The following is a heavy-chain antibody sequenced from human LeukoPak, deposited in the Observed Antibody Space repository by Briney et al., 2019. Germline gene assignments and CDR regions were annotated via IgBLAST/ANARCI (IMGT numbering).Heavy chain of an antibody. CDR3: ARDFGCSGGSCYLAY. CDR2: FDPEDGET. CDR1: GYTLTELS. D-gene: IGHD2-15*01. Sequence: GASVKVSCKVSGYTLTELSMHWVRQAPGKGLEWMGGFDPEDGETIYAQKFQGRVTMTEDTSTDTAYMELSSLRSEDTAVYYCARDFGCSGGSCYLAYWGQGTLVTVSS. J-gene: IGHJ4*02. V-gene: IGHV1-24*01.